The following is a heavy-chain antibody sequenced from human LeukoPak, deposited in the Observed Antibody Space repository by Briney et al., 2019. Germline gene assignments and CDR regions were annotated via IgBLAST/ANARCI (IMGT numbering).Heavy chain of an antibody. CDR3: ARGHGDFWSIDYFDY. V-gene: IGHV4-4*07. CDR2: IYTSGST. Sequence: SETLSLTCTVSGGSISSYYWSWIRQPAGKGLEWIGRIYTSGSTNYNPSLKSRVTISVDTSKNQFSLKLSSVTAADTAVYYCARGHGDFWSIDYFDYWGQGTLVTVSS. CDR1: GGSISSYY. J-gene: IGHJ4*02. D-gene: IGHD3-3*01.